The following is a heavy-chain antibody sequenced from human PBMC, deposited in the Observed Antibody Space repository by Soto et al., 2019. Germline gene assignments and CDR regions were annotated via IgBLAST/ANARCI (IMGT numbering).Heavy chain of an antibody. CDR2: ISSSGSTI. Sequence: GGSLRLSCAASGFTFSDYYMSWIRQAPGKGLEWVSYISSSGSTIYYADSVKGRFTISRDNAKNSLYLQMNSLRAEDTAVYHCARDRRRREQQLASYYFDYWGQGTLVTVSS. D-gene: IGHD6-13*01. CDR1: GFTFSDYY. V-gene: IGHV3-11*01. J-gene: IGHJ4*02. CDR3: ARDRRRREQQLASYYFDY.